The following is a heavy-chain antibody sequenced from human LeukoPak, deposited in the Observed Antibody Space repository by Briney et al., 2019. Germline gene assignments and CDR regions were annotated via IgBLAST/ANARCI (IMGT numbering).Heavy chain of an antibody. D-gene: IGHD3-22*01. CDR1: GFTLNNYA. CDR3: ARDYDSSGYYYSGGY. Sequence: HAGGSLRLSCAASGFTLNNYAMHWVRQAPGKGLEWVAVIWYDGSNKYYGDSVKGRFTISRDNSKNTLYLQMNSLRAEDTAVYYCARDYDSSGYYYSGGYWGQGTLVSVSS. CDR2: IWYDGSNK. J-gene: IGHJ4*02. V-gene: IGHV3-33*08.